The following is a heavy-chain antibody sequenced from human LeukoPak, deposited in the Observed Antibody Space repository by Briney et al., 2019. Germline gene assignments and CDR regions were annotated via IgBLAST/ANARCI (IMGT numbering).Heavy chain of an antibody. CDR2: IYSGGST. CDR3: TTWDYSRFDY. Sequence: GGSLRLSCAASVFTSSSYAMNWVRQAPGKGLEWVSVIYSGGSTYYADSVKGRFTISRDISKNTLYLQMNSLRAEDTAVYYCTTWDYSRFDYWGQGTLVTVSS. CDR1: VFTSSSYA. V-gene: IGHV3-53*01. J-gene: IGHJ4*02. D-gene: IGHD3-10*01.